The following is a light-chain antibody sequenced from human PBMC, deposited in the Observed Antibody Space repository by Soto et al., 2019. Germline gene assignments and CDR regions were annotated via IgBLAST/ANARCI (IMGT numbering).Light chain of an antibody. CDR1: ESVSSSY. J-gene: IGKJ1*01. V-gene: IGKV3-20*01. CDR2: GAS. CDR3: QQYGSSPRT. Sequence: EIVLTQSPGTLSLSPGERATLSCRARESVSSSYLAWYQQKPGQAPRLLIYGASSRATGIPDRFSGSGSGTDFTLTISRLEPDDFAVYYCQQYGSSPRTFGQGTKVEIK.